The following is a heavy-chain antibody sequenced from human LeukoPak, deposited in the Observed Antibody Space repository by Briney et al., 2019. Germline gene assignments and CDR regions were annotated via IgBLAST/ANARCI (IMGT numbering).Heavy chain of an antibody. J-gene: IGHJ6*03. CDR3: ASSNGYCSGGSCYSGPYYYYYYMDV. V-gene: IGHV1-2*02. CDR2: INPNSGGT. CDR1: GYTFTGYY. Sequence: ASVKVSCKASGYTFTGYYMHWVRQAPGQGLEWMGWINPNSGGTNYAQKFQGRVTMTRDTSISTAYMELSRLRSDDTAVYYCASSNGYCSGGSCYSGPYYYYYYMDVWGKGTTVTVSS. D-gene: IGHD2-15*01.